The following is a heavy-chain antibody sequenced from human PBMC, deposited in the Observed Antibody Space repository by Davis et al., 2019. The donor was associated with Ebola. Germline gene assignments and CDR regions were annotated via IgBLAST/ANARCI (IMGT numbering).Heavy chain of an antibody. CDR1: GYTFTSYA. CDR3: AKAAAGIAYNWFDP. D-gene: IGHD6-13*01. V-gene: IGHV1-3*01. J-gene: IGHJ5*02. Sequence: AASVKVSCKASGYTFTSYAMHWVRQAPGQRLEWMGWINAGNGNTKYSQKFQGRVTITRDTSASTAYMELSSLTSEDTAVYYCAKAAAGIAYNWFDPWGQGTLVTVSS. CDR2: INAGNGNT.